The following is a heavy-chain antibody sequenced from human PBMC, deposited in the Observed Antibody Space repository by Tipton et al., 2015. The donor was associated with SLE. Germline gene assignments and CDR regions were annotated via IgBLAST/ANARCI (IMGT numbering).Heavy chain of an antibody. Sequence: GLVKPSETLSLTCAVYGASFSGYYWSWIRQPPGKGLEWIGEINHSGGTNYNPSLKSRVTVSVDTSKNQFSLKLSSVTAADTAVYYCARASWGSSGYYSGRYFDYWGQGTLVTVSS. CDR1: GASFSGYY. V-gene: IGHV4-34*01. D-gene: IGHD3-22*01. J-gene: IGHJ4*02. CDR3: ARASWGSSGYYSGRYFDY. CDR2: INHSGGT.